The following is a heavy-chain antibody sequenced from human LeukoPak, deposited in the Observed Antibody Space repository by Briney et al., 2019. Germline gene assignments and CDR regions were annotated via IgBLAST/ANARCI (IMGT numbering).Heavy chain of an antibody. CDR3: AKDGPRINSDESGYQGFSDY. Sequence: GGSLRLSCAAAGFTFTSFAISWVRQAPGQGLEWVSTISGNGVGTNYADSVRGRFTISRYTSKSTLYLQMNSLRAEDTALYCSAKDGPRINSDESGYQGFSDYGGGGTLVTLST. J-gene: IGHJ4*01. CDR1: GFTFTSFA. CDR2: ISGNGVGT. V-gene: IGHV3-23*01. D-gene: IGHD5-12*01.